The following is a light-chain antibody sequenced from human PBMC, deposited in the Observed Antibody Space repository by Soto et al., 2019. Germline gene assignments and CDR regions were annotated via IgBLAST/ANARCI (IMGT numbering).Light chain of an antibody. J-gene: IGLJ2*01. V-gene: IGLV2-23*03. CDR3: CSYAGSSTLVV. Sequence: QSALTQPASVSGSPGQSITISCTGTSSDVGSYNLVSWYQQHPGKAPKLMIYEGSKRPSGVSNRFSGSKSGNTASLTISGLQAEDEADYDGCSYAGSSTLVVFGGGTKLTVL. CDR1: SSDVGSYNL. CDR2: EGS.